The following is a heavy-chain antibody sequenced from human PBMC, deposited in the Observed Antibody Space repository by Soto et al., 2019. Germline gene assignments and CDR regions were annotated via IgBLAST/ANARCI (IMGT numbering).Heavy chain of an antibody. Sequence: QVQLVQSGAEVKKPGASVKVSCKASGYTFTSYGISWVRQAPGQGLEWMGWISAYNGNTNYAQKLQGRVTMTRDTATSTADMELRSLRSDDTAVYYCARDAQGVFLHYWGQGTLVTVSS. CDR1: GYTFTSYG. D-gene: IGHD3-16*01. J-gene: IGHJ4*02. CDR3: ARDAQGVFLHY. CDR2: ISAYNGNT. V-gene: IGHV1-18*01.